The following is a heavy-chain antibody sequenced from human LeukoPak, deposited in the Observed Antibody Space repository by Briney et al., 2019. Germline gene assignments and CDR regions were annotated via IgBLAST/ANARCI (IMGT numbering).Heavy chain of an antibody. CDR2: INHSGST. CDR1: GGSFSGYY. CDR3: ARTYNWNPSWFDP. J-gene: IGHJ5*02. D-gene: IGHD1-20*01. V-gene: IGHV4-34*01. Sequence: SETLSLTCAVYGGSFSGYYWSWIRQPPGKGLEWIGEINHSGSTNYNPSLKSRVTISVDTSKNQFSLKLSSVTAADTAVYYCARTYNWNPSWFDPWGQGTLATVSS.